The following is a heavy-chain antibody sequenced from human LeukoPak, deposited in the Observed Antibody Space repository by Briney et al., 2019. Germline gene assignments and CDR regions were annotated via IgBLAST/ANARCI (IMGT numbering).Heavy chain of an antibody. V-gene: IGHV4-59*01. Sequence: PSETLSLTCTVSGGSFSRYFWSWIRQTPGKGLEWIGYIDHNGSTNYSPSLKSRVTISIDTSKNQFSLKLNSVTAADTAVYYCAREYFSANYFFYYMGVWGTGTTVTVSS. CDR1: GGSFSRYF. J-gene: IGHJ6*03. CDR3: AREYFSANYFFYYMGV. CDR2: IDHNGST. D-gene: IGHD3-3*01.